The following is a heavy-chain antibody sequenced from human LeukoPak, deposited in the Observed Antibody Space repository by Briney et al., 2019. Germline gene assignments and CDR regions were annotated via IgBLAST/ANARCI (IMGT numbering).Heavy chain of an antibody. CDR1: GGSFSGYY. J-gene: IGHJ4*02. V-gene: IGHV4-34*01. CDR3: ARLGDSSGYYDQYPLDY. Sequence: PSETLSLTCAVYGGSFSGYYWSWIRQPPGKGLEWIGEINHSGSTNYNPSLKSRVTISVDTSKNQFSLKLSSVTAADTAVYYCARLGDSSGYYDQYPLDYWGQGTLVTVSS. D-gene: IGHD3-22*01. CDR2: INHSGST.